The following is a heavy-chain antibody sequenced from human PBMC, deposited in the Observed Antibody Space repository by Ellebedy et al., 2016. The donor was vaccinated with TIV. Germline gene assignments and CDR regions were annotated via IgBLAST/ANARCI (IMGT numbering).Heavy chain of an antibody. Sequence: PGGSLRLSCAASGFTFSDYWMNWVRQAPGKGLEWVANIKPGGNEKFYVGSVVGRFTISRENANNSLYLQMDSLRAEDTAVYYCATDEGIYWGQGTLVTVSS. D-gene: IGHD3-10*01. V-gene: IGHV3-7*03. CDR3: ATDEGIY. CDR2: IKPGGNEK. CDR1: GFTFSDYW. J-gene: IGHJ4*02.